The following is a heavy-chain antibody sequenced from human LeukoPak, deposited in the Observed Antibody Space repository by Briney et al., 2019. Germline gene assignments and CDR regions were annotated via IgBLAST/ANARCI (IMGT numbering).Heavy chain of an antibody. CDR1: GYTFTGYY. CDR3: ARVEMATIALHYFDY. D-gene: IGHD5-24*01. CDR2: INPNSGGT. V-gene: IGHV1-2*02. Sequence: GASVKVSCKASGYTFTGYYMHWVRQAPGQGLEWMGWINPNSGGTNYAQKFQGRVTMTRDTSISTAYMELSRLRSDDTAVYYCARVEMATIALHYFDYWGQGTLVTVSS. J-gene: IGHJ4*02.